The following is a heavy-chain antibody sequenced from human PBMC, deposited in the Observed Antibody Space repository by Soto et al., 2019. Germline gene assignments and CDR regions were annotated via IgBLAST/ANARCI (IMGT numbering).Heavy chain of an antibody. V-gene: IGHV4-59*08. D-gene: IGHD3-10*01. CDR3: ARNSGNYYYYGMDV. Sequence: SETLSLTCTVSGGSISSYYWSWIRQPPGKGLEWIGYIYYSGSTNYNPSLKSRVTISVDTSKNQLSLKLSSVTAADTAVYYCARNSGNYYYYGMDVWGQGTTVTVSS. CDR2: IYYSGST. J-gene: IGHJ6*02. CDR1: GGSISSYY.